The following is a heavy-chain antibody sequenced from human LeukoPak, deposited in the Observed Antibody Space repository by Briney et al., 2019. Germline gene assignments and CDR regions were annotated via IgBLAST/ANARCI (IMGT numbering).Heavy chain of an antibody. CDR1: GFTFSDYY. CDR2: VSGSGSPI. V-gene: IGHV3-11*04. J-gene: IGHJ3*02. CDR3: ARDPEYYYDSSGYSGAFDI. D-gene: IGHD3-22*01. Sequence: GGSLRLSCAASGFTFSDYYMSWIRQAPGKGLEWVSYVSGSGSPIYYADSVKGRFTISRDNAKNSLYLQMNSLRAEDTAVYYCARDPEYYYDSSGYSGAFDIWGQGTMVTVSS.